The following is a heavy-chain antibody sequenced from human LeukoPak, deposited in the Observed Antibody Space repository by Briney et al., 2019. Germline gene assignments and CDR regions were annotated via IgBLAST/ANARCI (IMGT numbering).Heavy chain of an antibody. J-gene: IGHJ3*02. D-gene: IGHD3-22*01. V-gene: IGHV1-2*06. CDR2: INPNSGGT. Sequence: ASVKVSCKASGYTFTGYYMHWVRQAPGQGLEWVGRINPNSGGTNYAQKFQGRVTMTRDTSISTAYMELSRLRSDDTAVYYCARIVVVSGAFDIWGQGTMVTVSS. CDR1: GYTFTGYY. CDR3: ARIVVVSGAFDI.